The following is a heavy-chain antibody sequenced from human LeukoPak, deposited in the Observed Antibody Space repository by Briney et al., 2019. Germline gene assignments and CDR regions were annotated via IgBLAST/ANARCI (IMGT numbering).Heavy chain of an antibody. CDR2: INPSGGST. CDR3: ASPMDQYYYDSSGYHGRLDY. Sequence: ASVKVSCKASGYTFTSYYMHWVRQAPGQGLEWMGIINPSGGSTSYAQKFQGRVTMTRDMSTSTVYMELSSLRSEDTAVYYCASPMDQYYYDSSGYHGRLDYWGQGTLVTVSS. D-gene: IGHD3-22*01. J-gene: IGHJ4*02. V-gene: IGHV1-46*01. CDR1: GYTFTSYY.